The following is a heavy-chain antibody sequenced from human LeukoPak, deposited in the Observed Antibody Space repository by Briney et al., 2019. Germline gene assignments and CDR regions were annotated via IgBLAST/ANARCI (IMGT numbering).Heavy chain of an antibody. CDR3: ARVSSYDILTGYKTWFDP. Sequence: ASVKVSCKASGYTFTGYYMHWVRQAPGQGLEWMGWINPSSGGTNYAQKFQGRVTMTRDTSISTAYMELSRLRSDDTAVYYCARVSSYDILTGYKTWFDPWGQGTLVTVSS. D-gene: IGHD3-9*01. CDR2: INPSSGGT. J-gene: IGHJ5*02. CDR1: GYTFTGYY. V-gene: IGHV1-2*02.